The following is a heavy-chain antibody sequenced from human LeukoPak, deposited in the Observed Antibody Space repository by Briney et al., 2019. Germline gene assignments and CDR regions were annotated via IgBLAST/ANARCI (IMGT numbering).Heavy chain of an antibody. CDR1: GGTFSSYA. V-gene: IGHV1-69*05. Sequence: SVKVSCKASGGTFSSYAISWVRQAPGQGLEWMGGIIPIFGTANYAQKFQGRVTITTDESTSTAYMELSSLRSEDTAVYYCARVIYWNYPVDYYYYYMDVWGKGTTATVSS. CDR2: IIPIFGTA. CDR3: ARVIYWNYPVDYYYYYMDV. D-gene: IGHD1-7*01. J-gene: IGHJ6*03.